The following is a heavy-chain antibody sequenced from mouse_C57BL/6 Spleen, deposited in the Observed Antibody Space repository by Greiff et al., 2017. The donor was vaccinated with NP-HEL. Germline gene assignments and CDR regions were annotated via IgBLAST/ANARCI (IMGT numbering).Heavy chain of an antibody. J-gene: IGHJ4*01. CDR2: INPGSGGT. CDR1: GYAFTNYL. CDR3: ARGGTGKRVYAMDY. V-gene: IGHV1-54*01. Sequence: QVQLQQSGAELVRPGTSVKVSCKASGYAFTNYLIEWVKQRPGQGLEWIGVINPGSGGTNYNEKFKGKATLTADKSSSTAYMQLSSLTSEDSAVYFCARGGTGKRVYAMDYWGQGTSVTVSS. D-gene: IGHD4-1*01.